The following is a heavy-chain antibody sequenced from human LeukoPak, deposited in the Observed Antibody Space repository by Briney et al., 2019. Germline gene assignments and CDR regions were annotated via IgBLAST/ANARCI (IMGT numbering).Heavy chain of an antibody. CDR2: ISYDGSNK. J-gene: IGHJ4*02. V-gene: IGHV3-30*01. CDR3: ARGEDYYDSSGPTEFDY. D-gene: IGHD3-22*01. CDR1: GFTFSSYA. Sequence: GGSLRLSCAASGFTFSSYAMRWVRQAPGKGLEWVAVISYDGSNKYYADSVKGRFTISRDNSKNTLYLQMNSLRAEDTAVYYCARGEDYYDSSGPTEFDYWGQGTLVTVSS.